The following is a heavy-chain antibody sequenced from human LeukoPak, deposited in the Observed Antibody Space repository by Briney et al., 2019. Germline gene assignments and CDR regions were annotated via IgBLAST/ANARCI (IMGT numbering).Heavy chain of an antibody. CDR3: ARSSEPTVTTHNFDY. Sequence: TGGSLRLSCAASGFTFSSYSMNWVRQAPGKGLEWVSYISSSSSTIYYADSVKGRFTISRDNAKNSLYLQMNSLRAEDTAVYYCARSSEPTVTTHNFDYWGQGTLVTVSS. D-gene: IGHD4-11*01. J-gene: IGHJ4*02. CDR1: GFTFSSYS. V-gene: IGHV3-48*01. CDR2: ISSSSSTI.